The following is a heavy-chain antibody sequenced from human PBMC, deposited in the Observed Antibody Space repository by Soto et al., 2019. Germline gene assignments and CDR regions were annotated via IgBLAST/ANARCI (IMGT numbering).Heavy chain of an antibody. CDR3: ARDGPRYCSGGSCYLSY. D-gene: IGHD2-15*01. J-gene: IGHJ4*02. CDR2: IWYDGSNK. V-gene: IGHV3-33*01. CDR1: GFTFSSYG. Sequence: GGSLRLSCAASGFTFSSYGMHWVLQAPCKGLEWVAVIWYDGSNKYYADSVKGRFTISRDNSKNTLYLQMSSLRAEDTAVYYCARDGPRYCSGGSCYLSYWGQGTLVTVSS.